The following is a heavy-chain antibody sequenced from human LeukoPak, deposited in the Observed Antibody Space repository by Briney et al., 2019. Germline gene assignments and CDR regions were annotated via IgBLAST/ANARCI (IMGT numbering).Heavy chain of an antibody. CDR1: GFTFSRYW. V-gene: IGHV3-74*01. J-gene: IGHJ4*02. CDR2: IRSDGSST. D-gene: IGHD3-10*01. CDR3: ARVGSGELYFDY. Sequence: GGSLRLSCAASGFTFSRYWMHWVRQAPGKGPVWVSRIRSDGSSTDYADSVKGRFTISRDNAKNTLYLQMNSLRAEDTAVYYCARVGSGELYFDYWGQGTLVTVSS.